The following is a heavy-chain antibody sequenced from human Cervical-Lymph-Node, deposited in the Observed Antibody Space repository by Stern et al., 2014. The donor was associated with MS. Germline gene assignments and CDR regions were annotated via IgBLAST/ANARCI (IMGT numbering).Heavy chain of an antibody. CDR3: ARGWSYDILTAYSY. Sequence: VKLVQSGAEVKKPGSSVKVSCKASGGTFSHSAIRWVRQAPGQGLEWMGGIIPIFGTANYAQKFQGRVTITADESTSTAYMELSSLRSEDTALYYCARGWSYDILTAYSYWGQGTLVTVSS. V-gene: IGHV1-69*01. J-gene: IGHJ4*02. CDR2: IIPIFGTA. D-gene: IGHD3-9*01. CDR1: GGTFSHSA.